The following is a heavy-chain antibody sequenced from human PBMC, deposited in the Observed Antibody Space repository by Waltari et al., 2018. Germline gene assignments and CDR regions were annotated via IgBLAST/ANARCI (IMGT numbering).Heavy chain of an antibody. CDR1: CDSISTSDY. V-gene: IGHV4-4*02. D-gene: IGHD1-1*01. J-gene: IGHJ4*02. CDR3: ARDRGRGLYLDT. Sequence: QLQLQESGPGLVKPSGTLSLICAVSCDSISTSDYWSWVRQPPGKGLEWIGQVRGDGKTNYNPSFASRVTMSLDTSTYHFALKLTSATAADTALYYCARDRGRGLYLDTWGQGTLVTVSP. CDR2: VRGDGKT.